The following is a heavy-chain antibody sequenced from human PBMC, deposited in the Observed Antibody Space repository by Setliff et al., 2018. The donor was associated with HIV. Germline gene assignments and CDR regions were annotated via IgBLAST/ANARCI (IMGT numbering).Heavy chain of an antibody. V-gene: IGHV3-48*01. CDR2: ISSTSSNI. J-gene: IGHJ3*02. CDR3: ARYALTVPGYHNAFDI. CDR1: GFSFSSFG. D-gene: IGHD6-19*01. Sequence: GESLTISCAASGFSFSSFGMNWVRQAPGKGLEWVSYISSTSSNIYYVDSVEGRFTISRVNADNSLYLQMNSLRAEDTAVYYCARYALTVPGYHNAFDIWGQGTMVTVSS.